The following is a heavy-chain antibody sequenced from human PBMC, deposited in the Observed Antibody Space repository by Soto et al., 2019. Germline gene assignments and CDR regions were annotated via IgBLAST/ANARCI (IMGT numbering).Heavy chain of an antibody. CDR3: AKARCSTTNCYVPDY. Sequence: GESLKISCAASGFTFSSYAMSWVRQAPGKGLEWVSAISGSGGSTYYADSVKGRFTISRDNPKNTLYLQMNSLRVEDTAMYYCAKARCSTTNCYVPDYWGQGTLVTVSS. CDR1: GFTFSSYA. D-gene: IGHD2-2*01. CDR2: ISGSGGST. V-gene: IGHV3-23*01. J-gene: IGHJ4*02.